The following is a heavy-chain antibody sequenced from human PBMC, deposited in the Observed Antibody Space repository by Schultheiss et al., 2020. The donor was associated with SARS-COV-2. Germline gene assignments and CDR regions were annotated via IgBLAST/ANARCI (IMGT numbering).Heavy chain of an antibody. D-gene: IGHD4-23*01. V-gene: IGHV4-30-4*08. CDR2: INHSGST. CDR3: ARGGYGGNDFDY. J-gene: IGHJ4*02. CDR1: GGSISSGFYY. Sequence: SETLSLTCTVSGGSISSGFYYWSWISQPPGKGLEWIGEINHSGSTNYNPSLKSRVTISVDTSKNQFSLKLSSVTAADTAVYYCARGGYGGNDFDYWGQGTLVTVSS.